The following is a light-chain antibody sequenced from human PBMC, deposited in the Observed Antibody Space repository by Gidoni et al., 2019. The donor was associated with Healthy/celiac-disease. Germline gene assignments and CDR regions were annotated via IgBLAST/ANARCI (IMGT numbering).Light chain of an antibody. J-gene: IGKJ5*01. CDR2: EAS. V-gene: IGKV3-11*01. CDR3: QQRSNWPSIT. CDR1: QSVSSY. Sequence: EIVLTQSPATLSLSPGERATLSCRASQSVSSYLAGYQQKPGQAPRLRIYEASNRATGIPARFSGSGSGTDVTLTISSLEPEDFAVYYCQQRSNWPSITFGQGTRLEIK.